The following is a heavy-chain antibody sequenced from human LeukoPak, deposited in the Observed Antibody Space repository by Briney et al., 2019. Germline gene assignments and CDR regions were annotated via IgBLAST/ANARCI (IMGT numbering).Heavy chain of an antibody. D-gene: IGHD1-26*01. CDR2: INPNNGGT. Sequence: GASVKVSCKASGYTFTGYYMHWVRQAPGQGLEWMGWINPNNGGTNYAQKFQGSVTMTRDTSISTAYMELSSLRSEDTAAYYCARDSDDAFDIGGKGPMVTASS. CDR1: GYTFTGYY. J-gene: IGHJ3*02. V-gene: IGHV1-2*02. CDR3: ARDSDDAFDI.